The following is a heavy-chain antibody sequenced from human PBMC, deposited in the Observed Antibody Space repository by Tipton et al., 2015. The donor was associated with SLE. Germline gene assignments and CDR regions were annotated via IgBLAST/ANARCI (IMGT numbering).Heavy chain of an antibody. Sequence: QSGAEVKKPGASVKVSCKASGYTFTSYDINWVRQATVQGLEWMGWMYPNSGNTGYAQKFQGRVTMTTDTSTSTAYMELRSLRSDDTAVYYCARSLDSSGYYAFDIGGQGPMVTVSS. CDR1: GYTFTSYD. J-gene: IGHJ3*02. CDR3: ARSLDSSGYYAFDI. D-gene: IGHD3-22*01. V-gene: IGHV1-8*02. CDR2: MYPNSGNT.